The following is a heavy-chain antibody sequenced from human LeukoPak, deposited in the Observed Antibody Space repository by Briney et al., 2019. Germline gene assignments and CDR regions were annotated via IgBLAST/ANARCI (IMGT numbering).Heavy chain of an antibody. CDR2: ISYDGSNK. V-gene: IGHV3-30*18. D-gene: IGHD3-22*01. J-gene: IGHJ4*02. Sequence: GRSLRLSCAASGFTFSSYGMHWVRQAPGKGLEWVAVISYDGSNKYYADSVKGRFTISRDNSKNTLYLQMNSLRAEDTAVYYCAKVDYFDNSGPPFDYWGQGTLVTVSS. CDR3: AKVDYFDNSGPPFDY. CDR1: GFTFSSYG.